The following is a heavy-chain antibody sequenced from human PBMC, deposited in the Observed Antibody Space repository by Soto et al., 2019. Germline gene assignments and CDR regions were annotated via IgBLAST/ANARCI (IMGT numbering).Heavy chain of an antibody. CDR1: GFTFSSYG. Sequence: QVQLVESGGGVVQPGRSLRLSCAASGFTFSSYGMHWVCQAPGKGLEWVAVICYDGSNKYYADSVKGRFTISRDNSKNTLYLQMNCLSAEDTAVYYCARDNGGGATFSAFYISGQGTMVTVSS. CDR2: ICYDGSNK. CDR3: ARDNGGGATFSAFYI. J-gene: IGHJ3*02. D-gene: IGHD1-26*01. V-gene: IGHV3-33*01.